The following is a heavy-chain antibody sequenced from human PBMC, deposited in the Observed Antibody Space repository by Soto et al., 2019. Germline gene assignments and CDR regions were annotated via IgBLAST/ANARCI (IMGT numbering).Heavy chain of an antibody. J-gene: IGHJ5*02. CDR3: ATDRMVTIFGVVTTNWFDP. CDR2: FDPEDGET. CDR1: GYTLTELS. Sequence: ASVKVSCKVSGYTLTELSMHWVRQAPGKGLEWMGGFDPEDGETIYAQKFQGRVTMTEDTSTDTAYMELSSLRSEDTAVYYCATDRMVTIFGVVTTNWFDPWGQGTLVTVSS. V-gene: IGHV1-24*01. D-gene: IGHD3-3*01.